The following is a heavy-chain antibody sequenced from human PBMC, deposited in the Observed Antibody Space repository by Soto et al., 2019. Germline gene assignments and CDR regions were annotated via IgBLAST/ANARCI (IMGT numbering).Heavy chain of an antibody. CDR3: ARAKGKQWLVPKSYFDY. CDR2: IYYSGST. J-gene: IGHJ4*02. Sequence: KPSETLSLTCTVSGGSISSGGYYWSWIRQHPGKGLEWIGYIYYSGSTYYNPSLKSRVTISVDTSKNQFSLKLSSVTAADTAVYYCARAKGKQWLVPKSYFDYWGQGTLVTVSS. D-gene: IGHD6-19*01. CDR1: GGSISSGGYY. V-gene: IGHV4-31*03.